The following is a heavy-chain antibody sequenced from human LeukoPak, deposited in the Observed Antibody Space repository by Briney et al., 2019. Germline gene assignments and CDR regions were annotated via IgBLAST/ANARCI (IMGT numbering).Heavy chain of an antibody. D-gene: IGHD3-10*01. CDR1: GFTFSSYA. Sequence: GGSLRLSCAASGFTFSSYAMHWVRQAPAKGLEWVAVMSYDGINKYYADSVKGRFTISRDNPKNTLYLQMNSLRAEDTAVYYCARGDTMVRGVPDYWGQGTLVTVSS. CDR2: MSYDGINK. J-gene: IGHJ4*02. V-gene: IGHV3-30-3*01. CDR3: ARGDTMVRGVPDY.